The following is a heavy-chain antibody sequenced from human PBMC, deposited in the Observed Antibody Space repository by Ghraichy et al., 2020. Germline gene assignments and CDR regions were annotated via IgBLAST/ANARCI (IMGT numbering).Heavy chain of an antibody. D-gene: IGHD3-9*01. CDR1: GYTLTELS. V-gene: IGHV1-24*01. J-gene: IGHJ4*02. CDR3: SVLRYFDDHYYFDY. Sequence: ASVKVSCKVSGYTLTELSMHWVRQAPGKGLEWMGGFDPEDGETIYAQKFQGRVTMTEDTSTDTAYMELSSLRSEDTAVYYCSVLRYFDDHYYFDYWGQGTLVTVSS. CDR2: FDPEDGET.